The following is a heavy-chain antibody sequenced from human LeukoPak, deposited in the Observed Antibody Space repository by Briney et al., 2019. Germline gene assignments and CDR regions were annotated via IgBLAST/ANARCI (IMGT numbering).Heavy chain of an antibody. V-gene: IGHV1-18*01. J-gene: IGHJ5*02. D-gene: IGHD2-2*01. CDR2: ISAYNGNT. CDR3: AADKVPTDHYNWVDP. Sequence: PGASVKVSCKASGYTFTSYGISWVRQAPGQGLEWMGWISAYNGNTNYAQKLQGRVTMTTDTSTSTAYMELSSLRSDDTAVYYCAADKVPTDHYNWVDPWGQGTQVTVSS. CDR1: GYTFTSYG.